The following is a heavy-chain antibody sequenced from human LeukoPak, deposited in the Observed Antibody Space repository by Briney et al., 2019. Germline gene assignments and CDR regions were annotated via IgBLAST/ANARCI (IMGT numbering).Heavy chain of an antibody. CDR2: ISYDGSNK. V-gene: IGHV3-30*18. CDR3: AKDLLANYYASGSHDY. D-gene: IGHD3-10*01. J-gene: IGHJ4*02. CDR1: GFTFSSYA. Sequence: GGSLRRSCAASGFTFSSYAMHWVRQAPGKGLEWVAVISYDGSNKYYADSVKGRFTISRDNSKNTLYLQMNSLRGEDTAVYYCAKDLLANYYASGSHDYWGQGTLVTVSS.